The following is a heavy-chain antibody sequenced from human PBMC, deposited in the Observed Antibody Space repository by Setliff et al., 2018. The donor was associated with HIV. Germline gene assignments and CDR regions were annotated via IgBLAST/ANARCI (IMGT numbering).Heavy chain of an antibody. CDR2: INHSGNT. CDR1: GESFSNYH. J-gene: IGHJ2*01. D-gene: IGHD3-10*01. Sequence: SETLSLTCAVFGESFSNYHWNWFRQPPGGGLEWIGEINHSGNTDYNSSLKSRVTISVDTSKKQFSLEMRSLTAADTAVYHCARDHRLPGVQPPYWYFDLWGRGTLVTVS. CDR3: ARDHRLPGVQPPYWYFDL. V-gene: IGHV4-34*01.